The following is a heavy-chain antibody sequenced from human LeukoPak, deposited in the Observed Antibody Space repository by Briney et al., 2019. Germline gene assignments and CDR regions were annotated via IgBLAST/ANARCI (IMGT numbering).Heavy chain of an antibody. CDR1: GFSLPTSGMS. J-gene: IGHJ3*02. V-gene: IGHV2-70*01. Sequence: SGPALVKPTQTLTLTCTFSGFSLPTSGMSVTWIRQPPGKALEWLALIDWDDDKYYSTSLKTRLTISKDTSKNQVVFTMTNMDPVDTATYYCARGVRGAADFDIWGQGTMVTVSS. D-gene: IGHD6-13*01. CDR2: IDWDDDK. CDR3: ARGVRGAADFDI.